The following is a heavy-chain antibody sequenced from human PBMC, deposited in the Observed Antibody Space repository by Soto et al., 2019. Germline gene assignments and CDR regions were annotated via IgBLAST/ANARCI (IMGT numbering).Heavy chain of an antibody. V-gene: IGHV1-18*01. D-gene: IGHD2-8*01. CDR1: GFTFSNYG. Sequence: ASVKVSCKASGFTFSNYGLNWVRQAPGQGLEWMGWVSANNGHTNYAQNLQGRVSMATDTSTSTAYMELRGLTFDDTAVYYCARDIESVTAKHFFYYYAMDVWGQGTTVTVSS. J-gene: IGHJ6*02. CDR2: VSANNGHT. CDR3: ARDIESVTAKHFFYYYAMDV.